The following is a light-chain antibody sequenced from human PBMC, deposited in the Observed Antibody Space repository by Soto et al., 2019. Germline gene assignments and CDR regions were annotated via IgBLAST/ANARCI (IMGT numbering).Light chain of an antibody. CDR2: DVT. CDR3: TSYTSSSTTV. V-gene: IGLV2-14*01. CDR1: SSDVGGYNS. Sequence: QSALTQPASVSGSPGQSITISCTGTSSDVGGYNSVSWYRQYPGKAPKLIIFDVTDRPSGISTRFSGSKSGNTASLTISGLQAEDEAVFYCTSYTSSSTTVFGTGPKLTVL. J-gene: IGLJ1*01.